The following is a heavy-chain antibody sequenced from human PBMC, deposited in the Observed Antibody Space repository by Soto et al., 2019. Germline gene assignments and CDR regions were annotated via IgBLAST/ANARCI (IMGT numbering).Heavy chain of an antibody. CDR2: IYYSGST. CDR1: GGSISSYY. Sequence: QVQLQESGPGLVKPSETLSLTCTVSGGSISSYYWSWIRQPPGKGLEWIGYIYYSGSTNYNPSLRGRVTISVDTSKNQFSLKLSLVTAGATAVNYWARVRYYGSGSPQASGMDVWAKGPRSPSP. CDR3: ARVRYYGSGSPQASGMDV. J-gene: IGHJ6*02. V-gene: IGHV4-59*01. D-gene: IGHD3-10*01.